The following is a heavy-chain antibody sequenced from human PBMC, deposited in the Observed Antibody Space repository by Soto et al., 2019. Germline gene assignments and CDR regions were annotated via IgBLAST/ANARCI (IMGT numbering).Heavy chain of an antibody. CDR3: VFRGGRGRHIEY. D-gene: IGHD3-16*01. CDR1: GGSFNFA. V-gene: IGHV1-69*01. CDR2: ITPIFPTA. Sequence: VQLVQSGTEVKKPGSSVKLSCKASGGSFNFAMSWVRQAPGQGLEWMGGITPIFPTAVGARKFQGRVTITADEPTAKVSIELTSLRAEDTAVYFCVFRGGRGRHIEYWGPGSLVIVSS. J-gene: IGHJ4*02.